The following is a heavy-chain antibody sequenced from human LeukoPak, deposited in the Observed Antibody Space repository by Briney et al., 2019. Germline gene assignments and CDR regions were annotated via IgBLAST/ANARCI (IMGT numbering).Heavy chain of an antibody. CDR3: ARIRGYSAYDFGY. CDR1: GFTFTNAW. Sequence: SGGSLRLSCAASGFTFTNAWMSWVRQAPGKGLEWVGRYKSRADGGTTDYAEPVKGRFTISRDDSKNTLYLQMNSLKTEDTAVYYCARIRGYSAYDFGYWGQGALVTVPS. J-gene: IGHJ4*02. V-gene: IGHV3-15*01. D-gene: IGHD5-12*01. CDR2: YKSRADGGTT.